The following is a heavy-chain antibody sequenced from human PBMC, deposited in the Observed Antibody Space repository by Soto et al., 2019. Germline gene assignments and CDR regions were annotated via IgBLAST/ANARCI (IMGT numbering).Heavy chain of an antibody. Sequence: QVQLQESGPGLVKPSETLSLTCGVSGDYVSSDGYYWSWIRQPPGKGLEWMGYISHNGITNYSPSLKSRLSISVDTSKNQFSLKLTSVTAADTAVYYCARAGDIVATGYYFAMDVWGQGTTVTVSS. CDR3: ARAGDIVATGYYFAMDV. J-gene: IGHJ6*02. D-gene: IGHD5-12*01. CDR1: GDYVSSDGYY. CDR2: ISHNGIT. V-gene: IGHV4-61*08.